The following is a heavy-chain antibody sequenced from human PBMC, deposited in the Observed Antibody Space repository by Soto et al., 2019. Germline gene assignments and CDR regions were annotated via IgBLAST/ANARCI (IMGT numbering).Heavy chain of an antibody. V-gene: IGHV3-23*01. CDR3: AKSPGMYYYDSSGYYHYDY. J-gene: IGHJ4*02. CDR2: INGGGIST. D-gene: IGHD3-22*01. Sequence: PGGSLRLSCAASGFTFRNYAMSWVRQTPEKGLEWVSAINGGGISTYYADSVKGRFTISRDNSKNTLYLQMNSLRAEDTAVYYCAKSPGMYYYDSSGYYHYDYWGRGTLVTVSS. CDR1: GFTFRNYA.